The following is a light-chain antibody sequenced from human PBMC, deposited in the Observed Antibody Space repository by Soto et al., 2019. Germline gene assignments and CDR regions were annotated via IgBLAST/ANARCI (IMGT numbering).Light chain of an antibody. Sequence: DIQMTQSPSSLHASIGDRVTITCRASQRITKYLNWYQQKPGKAPKLLIYAASSLQSGVPSRFSGSGSGTDFTLTISNLQPEDFASYYCQQSYSATPAFGQGTKLEIK. CDR3: QQSYSATPA. CDR2: AAS. CDR1: QRITKY. J-gene: IGKJ2*01. V-gene: IGKV1-39*01.